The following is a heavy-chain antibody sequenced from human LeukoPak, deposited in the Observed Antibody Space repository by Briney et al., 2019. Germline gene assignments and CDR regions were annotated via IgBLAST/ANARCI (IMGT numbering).Heavy chain of an antibody. Sequence: SETLSLTRTVSGYSISSGYYWGWIRQPPGKGLEWIGSIYHSGSTYYNPSLKSRVTISVDTSKNQFSLKLSSVTAADTAVYYCARDILSGLQSFDYWGQGTLVTVSS. D-gene: IGHD5-24*01. J-gene: IGHJ4*02. CDR3: ARDILSGLQSFDY. CDR1: GYSISSGYY. V-gene: IGHV4-38-2*02. CDR2: IYHSGST.